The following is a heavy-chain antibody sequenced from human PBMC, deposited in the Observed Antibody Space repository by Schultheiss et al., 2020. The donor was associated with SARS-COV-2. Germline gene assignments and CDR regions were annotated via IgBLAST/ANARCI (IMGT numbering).Heavy chain of an antibody. Sequence: GESLKISCAASGFTFSSYSMNWVRQAPGKGLEWVAVISYDGSNKYYADSVKGRFTISRDNSKNTLYLQMNSLRAEDTAVYYCARGVPGVAGYYYYYYMDVWGKGTTVTVSS. D-gene: IGHD6-19*01. CDR1: GFTFSSYS. J-gene: IGHJ6*03. CDR2: ISYDGSNK. CDR3: ARGVPGVAGYYYYYYMDV. V-gene: IGHV3-30*03.